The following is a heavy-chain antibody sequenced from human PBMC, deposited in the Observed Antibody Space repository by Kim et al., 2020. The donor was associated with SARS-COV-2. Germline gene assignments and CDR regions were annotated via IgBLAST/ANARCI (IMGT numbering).Heavy chain of an antibody. Sequence: SETLSLTCAVYGGSFSGYYWSWIRQPPGKGLEWIGEINHSGSTNYNPSLKSRVTISVDKSKNQFSLKLSSVTAADTAVYYCSYSSSWYSVYYMDVWGKGT. J-gene: IGHJ6*03. D-gene: IGHD6-13*01. CDR3: SYSSSWYSVYYMDV. CDR2: INHSGST. CDR1: GGSFSGYY. V-gene: IGHV4-34*01.